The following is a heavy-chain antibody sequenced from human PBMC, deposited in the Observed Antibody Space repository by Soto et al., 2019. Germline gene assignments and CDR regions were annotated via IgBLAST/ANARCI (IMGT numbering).Heavy chain of an antibody. D-gene: IGHD1-26*01. Sequence: PGGSLRLSCVASGFTLSSYALHWVRQVPGKGLEWVALVSYDGTNKYYADSMEGRFTISRDNSENTLYLQMNSLRPDDTAVYYCARENVGIRFHGMDAWGQGTTVTVSS. CDR2: VSYDGTNK. J-gene: IGHJ6*02. CDR1: GFTLSSYA. CDR3: ARENVGIRFHGMDA. V-gene: IGHV3-30-3*01.